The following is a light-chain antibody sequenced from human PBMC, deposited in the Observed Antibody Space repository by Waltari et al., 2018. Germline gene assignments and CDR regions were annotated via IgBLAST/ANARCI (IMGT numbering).Light chain of an antibody. CDR3: AAWDDSLNGPV. V-gene: IGLV1-44*01. Sequence: QSVLTQPPSVSETPGQRVTISCSGSGSNIFSNTVNWSQQVPGAAPKLLLFNNNERPSGIPDRFSGSKSGTSASLAISGLRSGDEADYYCAAWDDSLNGPVFGGGTKLTVL. CDR1: GSNIFSNT. CDR2: NNN. J-gene: IGLJ3*02.